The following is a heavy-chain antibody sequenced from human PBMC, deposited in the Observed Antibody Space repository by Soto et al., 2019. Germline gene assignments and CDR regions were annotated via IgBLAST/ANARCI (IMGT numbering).Heavy chain of an antibody. Sequence: GESLKISCKGSGYSFTSCWIGWVRQMPGKGLEWMGIIYPGDSDTRYSPSFQGQVTISADKSISTAYLQWSSLKASDTAMYYCARHTSTYYDFWSGYSSGYYYGMDVWGQGTTVTVSS. D-gene: IGHD3-3*01. CDR3: ARHTSTYYDFWSGYSSGYYYGMDV. CDR2: IYPGDSDT. V-gene: IGHV5-51*01. J-gene: IGHJ6*02. CDR1: GYSFTSCW.